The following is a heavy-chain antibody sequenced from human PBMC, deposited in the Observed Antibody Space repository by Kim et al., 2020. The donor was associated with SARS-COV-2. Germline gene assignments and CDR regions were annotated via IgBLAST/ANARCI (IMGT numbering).Heavy chain of an antibody. CDR1: GGTISDYV. CDR2: IISMFGTT. Sequence: SVKVSCKTSGGTISDYVISWVRQAPGQGLEWMGGIISMFGTTGYAEKFQGRVTITADASSSTAYMELSNLRSEDTAVYYCASALRAYFYYHGMEVWGQGTTVTVS. V-gene: IGHV1-69*13. J-gene: IGHJ6*02. CDR3: ASALRAYFYYHGMEV.